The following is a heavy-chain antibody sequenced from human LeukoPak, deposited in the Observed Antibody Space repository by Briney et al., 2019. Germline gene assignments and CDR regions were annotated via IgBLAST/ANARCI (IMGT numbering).Heavy chain of an antibody. CDR1: GFTFSGYA. Sequence: PGGSLRLSCAASGFTFSGYAMHWVRQAPGKGLEWLALISYDGSDKYYADSVRGRFTISRDSSKNTLYLQMNSLRAEDTAVYYCARGKRDSSSWYGYYFDYWGQGTLVTVSS. V-gene: IGHV3-30*01. J-gene: IGHJ4*02. CDR2: ISYDGSDK. CDR3: ARGKRDSSSWYGYYFDY. D-gene: IGHD6-13*01.